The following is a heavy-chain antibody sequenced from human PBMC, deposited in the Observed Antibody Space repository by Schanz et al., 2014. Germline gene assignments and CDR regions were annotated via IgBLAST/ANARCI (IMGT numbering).Heavy chain of an antibody. CDR1: GFTFSDYY. V-gene: IGHV3-11*05. J-gene: IGHJ6*02. CDR2: ISGSSIHK. D-gene: IGHD3-10*01. Sequence: QVYLVESGGDLVKPGGSLRLSCAASGFTFSDYYMAWIRQAPGKGLEWVSHISGSSIHKNYADSVKGRFSISRDNGETSVYLQINSLRVEDTAVDYCARVLARYQYYGVDVWGQGTTVIVSS. CDR3: ARVLARYQYYGVDV.